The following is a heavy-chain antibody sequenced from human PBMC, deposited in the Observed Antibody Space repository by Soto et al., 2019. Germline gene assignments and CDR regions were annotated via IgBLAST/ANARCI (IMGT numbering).Heavy chain of an antibody. CDR2: ISYDGSNK. CDR1: GFTFSSYG. D-gene: IGHD1-26*01. V-gene: IGHV3-30*18. CDR3: AKGEVGASFS. Sequence: QVRLVESGGGVVQPGRSLRLSCAASGFTFSSYGMHWVRQAPGKGLEWVAVISYDGSNKYYADSVKGRFTISRDNSKNTLYLQMNSLRAEDTAVYYCAKGEVGASFSWGQGTLVTVSS. J-gene: IGHJ5*02.